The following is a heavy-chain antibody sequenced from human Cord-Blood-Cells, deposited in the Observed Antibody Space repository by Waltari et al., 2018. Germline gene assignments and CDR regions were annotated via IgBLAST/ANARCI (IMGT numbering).Heavy chain of an antibody. CDR1: GFTFSSYE. D-gene: IGHD3-10*01. CDR2: ISSSGSTI. Sequence: EVQLVESGGGLVQPGGSLRLSCAASGFTFSSYEMNWVRQARGKGLEWVSYISSSGSTIYYADSVKGRFNISRDNAKNSLYLQMNSLRAEDTAVYYCARTYYYGSGSYGFDYWGQGTLVTVSS. J-gene: IGHJ4*02. CDR3: ARTYYYGSGSYGFDY. V-gene: IGHV3-48*03.